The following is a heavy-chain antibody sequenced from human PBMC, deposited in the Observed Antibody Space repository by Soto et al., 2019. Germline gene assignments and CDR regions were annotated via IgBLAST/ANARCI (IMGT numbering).Heavy chain of an antibody. CDR1: GFTFSSYW. CDR2: INSDGSST. D-gene: IGHD6-19*01. V-gene: IGHV3-74*01. Sequence: EVQLVESGGGLVQPGGSLRLSCAASGFTFSSYWMHWVRQAPGKGLVWVSRINSDGSSTSYADSVKGRFTISRDNAKNTLYLQMNSLRAEDTAVYYCARAALYSSGCPPKGPTGMDVWGQGTTVTVSS. J-gene: IGHJ6*02. CDR3: ARAALYSSGCPPKGPTGMDV.